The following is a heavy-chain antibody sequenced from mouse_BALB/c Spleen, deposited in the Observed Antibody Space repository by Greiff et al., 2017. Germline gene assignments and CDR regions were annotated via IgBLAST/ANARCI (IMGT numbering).Heavy chain of an antibody. V-gene: IGHV3-2*02. J-gene: IGHJ3*01. CDR1: GYSITSDYA. D-gene: IGHD2-10*02. Sequence: EVKLMESGPGLVKPSQSLSLTCTVTGYSITSDYAWNWIRQFPGNKLEWMGYISYSGSTSYNPSLKSRISITRDTSKNQFFLQLNSVTTEDTATYYCAPYGNYVWFAYWGQGTLVTVSA. CDR3: APYGNYVWFAY. CDR2: ISYSGST.